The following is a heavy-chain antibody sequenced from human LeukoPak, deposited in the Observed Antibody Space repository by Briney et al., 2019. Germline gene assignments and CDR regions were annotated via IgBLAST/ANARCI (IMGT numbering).Heavy chain of an antibody. V-gene: IGHV3-73*01. CDR3: TRDSGGNSAMFDY. D-gene: IGHD4-23*01. J-gene: IGHJ4*02. CDR2: IGSKASSYAT. Sequence: GGSLRLSCAASGFTFSGSAVHWVRQASGKGLEWVGRIGSKASSYATVYAASVKGRFTISRDDSKNTAYLQMNSLKTEDTAVYYCTRDSGGNSAMFDYWGQGTLATVSS. CDR1: GFTFSGSA.